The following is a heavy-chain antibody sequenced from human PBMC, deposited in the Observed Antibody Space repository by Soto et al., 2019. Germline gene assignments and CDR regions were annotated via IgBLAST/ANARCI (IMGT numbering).Heavy chain of an antibody. Sequence: SGGSLRLSCAASGFTFSSYAMSWVRQAPGKGLEWVSAISGSGGSTYYADSVKGRFTISRDNSKNTLYLQMNSLRAEDTAVYYCAKGVGVATTNYYYYYGMDVWGQGTTVTVSS. D-gene: IGHD5-12*01. J-gene: IGHJ6*02. CDR3: AKGVGVATTNYYYYYGMDV. V-gene: IGHV3-23*01. CDR1: GFTFSSYA. CDR2: ISGSGGST.